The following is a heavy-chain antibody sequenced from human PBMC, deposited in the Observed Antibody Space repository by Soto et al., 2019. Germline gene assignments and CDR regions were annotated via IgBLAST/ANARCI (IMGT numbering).Heavy chain of an antibody. CDR1: GASITSNFYY. Sequence: ASETLSLTCAVSGASITSNFYYWGWIRRPPGKGLEWIGSIYFDWSTYYKSSLKSRVTISLDTSKNQFSLKLTSVTAADTAVYYCGKVLIGATQHTEFDSWGQGTLVTVSS. CDR2: IYFDWST. V-gene: IGHV4-39*01. D-gene: IGHD2-21*01. CDR3: GKVLIGATQHTEFDS. J-gene: IGHJ4*02.